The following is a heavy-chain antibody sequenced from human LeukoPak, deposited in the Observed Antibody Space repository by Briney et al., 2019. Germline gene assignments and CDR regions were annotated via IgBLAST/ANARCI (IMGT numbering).Heavy chain of an antibody. Sequence: ASVKVSCKASGYTFTGYYMHWVRQAPGQGLEWMGWINPNSGGTNYAQKFQGRVTMTRDTSISTAYMELSRLRSDDTAVYYCARPPLLAPYGTDVWGQGTTVTVSS. J-gene: IGHJ6*02. V-gene: IGHV1-2*02. CDR3: ARPPLLAPYGTDV. CDR1: GYTFTGYY. CDR2: INPNSGGT. D-gene: IGHD2-8*02.